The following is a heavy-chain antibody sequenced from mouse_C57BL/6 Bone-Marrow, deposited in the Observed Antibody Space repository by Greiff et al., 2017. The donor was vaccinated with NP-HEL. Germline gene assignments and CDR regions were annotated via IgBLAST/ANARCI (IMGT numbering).Heavy chain of an antibody. CDR3: ARGHGDDY. CDR2: IDPSDSYT. Sequence: QVQLQQPGAELVKPGASVKLSCKASGYTFTSYWMQWVKQRPGQGLEWIGEIDPSDSYTNYNQKFKGKATLTVDTSSSTAYMQLSSLTSEDSAVYYCARGHGDDYWGQGTTLTVSS. J-gene: IGHJ2*01. D-gene: IGHD3-3*01. CDR1: GYTFTSYW. V-gene: IGHV1-50*01.